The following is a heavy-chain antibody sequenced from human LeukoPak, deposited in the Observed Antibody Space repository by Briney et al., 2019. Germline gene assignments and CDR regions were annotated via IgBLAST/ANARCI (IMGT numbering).Heavy chain of an antibody. CDR2: LYNSGST. CDR3: ARAVGSGTNWFDP. D-gene: IGHD3-10*01. V-gene: IGHV4-59*01. Sequence: SETLSLTCTVSGASISTYSWSWIRQPPGKGLEFIGYLYNSGSTSYNPSLKSRVTISLDRSKNQFSLKLSSVTSADKAVYYCARAVGSGTNWFDPWGQGTLVTVSS. CDR1: GASISTYS. J-gene: IGHJ5*02.